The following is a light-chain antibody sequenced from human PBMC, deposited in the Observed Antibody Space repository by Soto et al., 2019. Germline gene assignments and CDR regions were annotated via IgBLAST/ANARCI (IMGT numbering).Light chain of an antibody. CDR1: KGISSY. CDR3: QQSYSTGSDRLT. V-gene: IGKV1-39*01. J-gene: IGKJ4*01. Sequence: DIGLTQSPSFLSASVGDRVTITCGGSKGISSYLAWYQQKPGKAPKLLIYAASSLQSGVPSRFSGSGSGTDFTLTISSLQPEHSATYYCQQSYSTGSDRLTFGGGTKVDI. CDR2: AAS.